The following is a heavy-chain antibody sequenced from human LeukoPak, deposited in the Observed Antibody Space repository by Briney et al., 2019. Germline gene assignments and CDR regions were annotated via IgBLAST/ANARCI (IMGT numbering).Heavy chain of an antibody. D-gene: IGHD6-13*01. CDR3: ARERPSSWRPAYYYYGMDV. V-gene: IGHV1-2*04. J-gene: IGHJ6*02. CDR2: INPNSGGT. Sequence: GASVKVSCKASGYTFTGYYMHWVRQAPGQGLEWMGWINPNSGGTNYAQKFQGWDTMTRDTSISTAYMELSRLRSDDTAVYYCARERPSSWRPAYYYYGMDVWGQGTTVTVSS. CDR1: GYTFTGYY.